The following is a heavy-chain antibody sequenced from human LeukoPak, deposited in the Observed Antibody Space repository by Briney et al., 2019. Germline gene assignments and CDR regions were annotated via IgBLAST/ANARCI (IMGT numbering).Heavy chain of an antibody. V-gene: IGHV4-59*12. J-gene: IGHJ4*02. CDR2: SHHTGSS. CDR3: ASSPVLRYFDWLLFDY. Sequence: KPSETLSLTCAVYGGSFSSYYWTWIRQPPGKGLEWIGYSHHTGSSNYNPSLKSRVTISVDTSKNQFSLKLSSVTAADTAVYYCASSPVLRYFDWLLFDYWGQGTLVTVSS. CDR1: GGSFSSYY. D-gene: IGHD3-9*01.